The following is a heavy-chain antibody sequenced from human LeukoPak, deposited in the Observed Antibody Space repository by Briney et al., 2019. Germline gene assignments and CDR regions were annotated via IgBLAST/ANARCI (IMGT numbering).Heavy chain of an antibody. V-gene: IGHV1-8*01. CDR1: GYTFTSYD. Sequence: GASVKVSCKASGYTFTSYDINWVRQATGQGLEWMGWMNPNSGNTGYAQKFQGRVTMTRNTSISTAYMELSSLRSEDTAVYYCARAGIAAAGNRWFDPWGQGTLVTVSS. CDR2: MNPNSGNT. J-gene: IGHJ5*02. CDR3: ARAGIAAAGNRWFDP. D-gene: IGHD6-13*01.